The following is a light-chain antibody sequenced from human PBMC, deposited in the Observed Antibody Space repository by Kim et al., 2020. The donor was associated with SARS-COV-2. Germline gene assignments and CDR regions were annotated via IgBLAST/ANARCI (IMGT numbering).Light chain of an antibody. CDR2: WAS. CDR3: QQYYNTPRT. V-gene: IGKV4-1*01. J-gene: IGKJ1*01. CDR1: QSLLYTNNKNY. Sequence: ERATINCKPSQSLLYTNNKNYLAWYQQIPGHPPKLLISWASTRESGVPDRFSGSGSGTNFTLTISSLKTEDVAVYYCQQYYNTPRTFGQGTKVDIK.